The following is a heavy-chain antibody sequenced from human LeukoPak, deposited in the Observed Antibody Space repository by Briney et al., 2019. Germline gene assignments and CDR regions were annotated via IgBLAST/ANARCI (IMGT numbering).Heavy chain of an antibody. Sequence: GGSLRLSCAASGFTFSSYSMNWVRQAPGKGLEWVSSISSSSSYIYYADSVKGRFTISRDNAKNSLYLQMNSLRVEDTAVYSCAKVPGRYPNQNFDFWGQGTLVTVSS. V-gene: IGHV3-21*04. CDR2: ISSSSSYI. J-gene: IGHJ4*02. D-gene: IGHD1-26*01. CDR1: GFTFSSYS. CDR3: AKVPGRYPNQNFDF.